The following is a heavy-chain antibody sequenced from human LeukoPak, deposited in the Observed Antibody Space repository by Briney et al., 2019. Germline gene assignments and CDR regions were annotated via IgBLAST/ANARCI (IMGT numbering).Heavy chain of an antibody. CDR1: GGTFSSYA. V-gene: IGHV1-69*05. CDR3: ARDRIAVPGTKGWYFDL. J-gene: IGHJ2*01. D-gene: IGHD6-19*01. CDR2: IIPIFGTA. Sequence: SSVKVSCKASGGTFSSYAISWVRQAPGQGLEWMGRIIPIFGTANYAQKFQGRVTITTDESTSTAYVELSSLRSEDTAVYYCARDRIAVPGTKGWYFDLWGRGTLVTASS.